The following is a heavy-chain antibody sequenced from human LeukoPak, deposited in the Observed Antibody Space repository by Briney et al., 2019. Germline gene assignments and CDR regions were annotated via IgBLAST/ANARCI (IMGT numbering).Heavy chain of an antibody. Sequence: PGGSLRLSCAASGFIFTTYWMHWVRHAPWKGLVWVARINTDGSDTNYADSVKGRFTISRDNAKNTLYLQMNSLRADDTAVYHCTRDLVGATSDFWGQGTLVTVSS. J-gene: IGHJ4*02. CDR2: INTDGSDT. CDR3: TRDLVGATSDF. CDR1: GFIFTTYW. V-gene: IGHV3-74*01. D-gene: IGHD1-26*01.